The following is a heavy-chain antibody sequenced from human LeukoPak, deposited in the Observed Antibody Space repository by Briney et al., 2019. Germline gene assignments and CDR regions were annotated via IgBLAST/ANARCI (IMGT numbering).Heavy chain of an antibody. Sequence: GASVNVSCKASGYTFTSYGISWVRQAPGQGLEWMGRINPNSGGTNYAQKFQGRVTMTRDTSITTAYMELSRLRSDDTAVYYCARRGSGYFDSREAFNLWGQGTMVTVSS. J-gene: IGHJ3*01. V-gene: IGHV1-2*06. D-gene: IGHD3-22*01. CDR2: INPNSGGT. CDR1: GYTFTSYG. CDR3: ARRGSGYFDSREAFNL.